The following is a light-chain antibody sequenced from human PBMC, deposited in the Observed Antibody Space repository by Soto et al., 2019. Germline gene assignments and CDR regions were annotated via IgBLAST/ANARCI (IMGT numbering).Light chain of an antibody. CDR1: QSVSSSY. CDR3: QQYGSSFFT. V-gene: IGKV3-20*01. CDR2: GAS. J-gene: IGKJ3*01. Sequence: EIVLTQSPGTLSLSPGERATLSCRASQSVSSSYLAWYQQKPGQAPRLLIYGASSRATGIPDRFSGSGSGTDFTLTLSRLEREDCAVYYCQQYGSSFFTFGPGTKVDIK.